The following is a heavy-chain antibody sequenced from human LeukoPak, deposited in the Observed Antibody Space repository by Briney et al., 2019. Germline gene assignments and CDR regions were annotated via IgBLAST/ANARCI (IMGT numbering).Heavy chain of an antibody. CDR3: ARATLGTLYYYGMDV. D-gene: IGHD2-15*01. CDR2: ISAYNGNT. Sequence: ASVKVPCKASGYTFTSYGISWVRQAPGQGLEWMGWISAYNGNTNYAQKLQGRVTMTTDTSTSTAYMELRSLRSDDTAVYYCARATLGTLYYYGMDVWGQGTTVTVSS. CDR1: GYTFTSYG. V-gene: IGHV1-18*01. J-gene: IGHJ6*02.